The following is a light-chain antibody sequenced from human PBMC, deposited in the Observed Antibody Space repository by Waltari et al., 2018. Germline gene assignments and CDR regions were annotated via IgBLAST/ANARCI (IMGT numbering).Light chain of an antibody. CDR3: QQYYNAPLT. CDR1: QSVLHSSNNKNY. V-gene: IGKV4-1*01. CDR2: WAS. Sequence: DIVMTQSPDSLALSLGERATINCKSSQSVLHSSNNKNYLAWYQQKPGQPPNLLIYWASTRGSGVPDRFSGSGSGTDFTLTISSLQAEDVAVYYCQQYYNAPLTFGGGTKVEIK. J-gene: IGKJ4*01.